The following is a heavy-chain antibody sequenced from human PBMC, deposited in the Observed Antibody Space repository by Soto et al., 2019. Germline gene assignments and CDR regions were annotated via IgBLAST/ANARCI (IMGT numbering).Heavy chain of an antibody. D-gene: IGHD3-3*01. V-gene: IGHV3-33*01. CDR1: GFTFSSYG. Sequence: QVQLVESGGGVVQPGRSLRLSCAASGFTFSSYGMHWVRQAPGQGLEWVAVIWYDGSNKYYADSVKGRFTISRDNSKNTLYLQMNSLRDEDTAVYYCARDFFGTGEYGGLDYWGQGTLVTFSS. CDR2: IWYDGSNK. J-gene: IGHJ4*02. CDR3: ARDFFGTGEYGGLDY.